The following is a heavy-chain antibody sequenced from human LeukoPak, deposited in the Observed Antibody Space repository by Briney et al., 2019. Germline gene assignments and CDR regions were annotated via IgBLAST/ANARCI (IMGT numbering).Heavy chain of an antibody. CDR2: INHNGNVN. CDR3: ARGGGLDV. CDR1: GLTLSSHW. D-gene: IGHD3-16*01. V-gene: IGHV3-7*03. J-gene: IGHJ6*02. Sequence: GGSLRLSCVASGLTLSSHWMTWVRQAPGKGLEWVASINHNGNVNYYVDSVKGRFTISRDNAKNSLYLQMSNLRAEDTAVYFCARGGGLDVWGQGATVTVSS.